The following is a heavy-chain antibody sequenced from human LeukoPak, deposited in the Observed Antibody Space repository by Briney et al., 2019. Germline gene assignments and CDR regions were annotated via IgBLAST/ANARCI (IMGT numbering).Heavy chain of an antibody. Sequence: SETLSLTCTVSDGSISSYYWSWIRQPPGKGLEWIGYILYSGTTNSNPSLKSRVTISVDTSKNQISLKLSSVTAADTAVYYCARMGGYSGYATHWGQGTLVTVSS. CDR1: DGSISSYY. CDR2: ILYSGTT. CDR3: ARMGGYSGYATH. V-gene: IGHV4-59*08. J-gene: IGHJ4*02. D-gene: IGHD5-12*01.